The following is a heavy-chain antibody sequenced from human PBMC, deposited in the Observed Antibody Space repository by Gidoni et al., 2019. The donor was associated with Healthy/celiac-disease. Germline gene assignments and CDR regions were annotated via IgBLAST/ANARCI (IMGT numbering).Heavy chain of an antibody. Sequence: QVQLVQSGAEVKKPGASVKVSCKASGYTFTSYSMHWVRQAPGQGLEWMGIINPSGGSTSYAQKFQGRVTMTRDTSTSTVYMELSSLRSEDTAVYYCASSHHLYPGGPKHAFDIWGQGTMVTVSS. CDR3: ASSHHLYPGGPKHAFDI. CDR1: GYTFTSYS. D-gene: IGHD3-16*01. J-gene: IGHJ3*02. V-gene: IGHV1-46*01. CDR2: INPSGGST.